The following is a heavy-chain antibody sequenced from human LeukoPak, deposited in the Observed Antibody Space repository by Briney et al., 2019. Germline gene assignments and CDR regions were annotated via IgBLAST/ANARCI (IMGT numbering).Heavy chain of an antibody. V-gene: IGHV4-4*07. Sequence: SETLSLTCTVSGGSISGYYWSWIRQSAGKGLEWIGRIDASGNTRHNPSLKSRVTMSVDTANNQFSLKLNSVTAADTAVYYCARDFYYYDSSGYLTGYYYYMDVWGKGTTVTVSS. CDR3: ARDFYYYDSSGYLTGYYYYMDV. D-gene: IGHD3-22*01. CDR2: IDASGNT. J-gene: IGHJ6*03. CDR1: GGSISGYY.